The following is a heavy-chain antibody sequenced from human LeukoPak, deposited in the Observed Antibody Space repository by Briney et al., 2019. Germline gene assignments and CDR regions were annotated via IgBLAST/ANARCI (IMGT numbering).Heavy chain of an antibody. J-gene: IGHJ4*02. D-gene: IGHD3-16*01. CDR3: ARGLDYVWGSPRGHILGY. V-gene: IGHV4-34*01. CDR2: NTDSGTT. Sequence: SETLSLTCTVSSGSFSDYYWTWIRQPPGKGLEWIGENTDSGTTNSNPSLKSRVTISVDTSKNFFSLKLTSVTAADTAVYYCARGLDYVWGSPRGHILGYWGQGTLVTVSS. CDR1: SGSFSDYY.